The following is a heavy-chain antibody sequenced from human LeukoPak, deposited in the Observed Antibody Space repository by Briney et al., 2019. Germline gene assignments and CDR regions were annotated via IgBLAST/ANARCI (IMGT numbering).Heavy chain of an antibody. CDR3: ARASGYYYYGMDV. Sequence: GGSLRLSCAASGFTFSTYGMNWVRQAPGKGLEWVAVISYDGSNKYYADSVKGRFTVSRDNSKNTLYLQMNSLRAEDTAVYYCARASGYYYYGMDVWGQGTTVTVSS. CDR2: ISYDGSNK. V-gene: IGHV3-30*19. CDR1: GFTFSTYG. J-gene: IGHJ6*02.